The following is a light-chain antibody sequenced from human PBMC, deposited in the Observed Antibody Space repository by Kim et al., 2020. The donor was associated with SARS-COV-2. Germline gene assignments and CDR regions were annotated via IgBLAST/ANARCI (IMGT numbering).Light chain of an antibody. CDR3: AVWDDSLNGVL. V-gene: IGLV1-44*01. Sequence: ELTQPPSVSGTPGQRVTISCSGSKSNIGANIVNWYQQIPGTAPKILIHGNSRRPSGVPDRFSASKSGTSASLAISGLQSADEAHYYCAVWDDSLNGVLFGGGTKVTVL. J-gene: IGLJ3*02. CDR1: KSNIGANI. CDR2: GNS.